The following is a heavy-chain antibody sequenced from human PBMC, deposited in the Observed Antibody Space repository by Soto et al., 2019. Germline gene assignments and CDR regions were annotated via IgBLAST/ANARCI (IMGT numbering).Heavy chain of an antibody. CDR3: ARLRSSGWYQGSYFDY. CDR2: ILYSGST. J-gene: IGHJ4*02. Sequence: QLQLQESGPGLVKPSETLSLTCIVSGGSITRNNHYWGWIRQSPGKGLEWIGSILYSGSTNYNPSLKSRVTLSVETSKNQFSLKMSSVTAADTALYYCARLRSSGWYQGSYFDYWGQGTLVTVSS. D-gene: IGHD6-19*01. CDR1: GGSITRNNHY. V-gene: IGHV4-39*01.